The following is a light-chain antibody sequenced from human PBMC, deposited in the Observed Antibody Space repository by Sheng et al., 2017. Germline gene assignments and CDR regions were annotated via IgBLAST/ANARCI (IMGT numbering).Light chain of an antibody. J-gene: IGKJ2*03. V-gene: IGKV3-20*01. CDR1: QSVSSRN. Sequence: EIVLTQSPATLSLSPGTRATLSCRASQSVSSRNLAXYQQKPGQAPRLLIYGASSRATGIPDRFSGSGSGTDFSLTISRLEPEDFAVYYCQQYGSSPYSFGQGTKLEIK. CDR3: QQYGSSPYS. CDR2: GAS.